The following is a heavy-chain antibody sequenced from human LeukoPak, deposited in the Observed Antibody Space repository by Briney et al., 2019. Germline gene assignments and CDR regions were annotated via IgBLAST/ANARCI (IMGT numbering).Heavy chain of an antibody. CDR3: AERARAVTNTGPFDY. J-gene: IGHJ4*01. CDR2: ISGSGGST. D-gene: IGHD4-17*01. Sequence: GGSLRLSCAASGFTFSSYAMSWVRQAPGKGLEWVSAISGSGGSTYYADSVKGRFTISRDNSKNTLYLQMNSLRAEDTAVYYRAERARAVTNTGPFDYWGQGTLVTGSS. V-gene: IGHV3-23*01. CDR1: GFTFSSYA.